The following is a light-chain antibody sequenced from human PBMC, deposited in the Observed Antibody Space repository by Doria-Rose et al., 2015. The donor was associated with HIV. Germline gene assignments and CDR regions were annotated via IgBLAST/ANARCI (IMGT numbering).Light chain of an antibody. CDR3: QQSASATYT. J-gene: IGKJ2*01. CDR1: QGLSTY. Sequence: NHSPSSLSASAGDRVTITCRASQGLSTYLAWYQQKRGKVPKLLIYGVSTLQTGVPSRFSGGESGTDFTLTISSLQPEDSATYYCQQSASATYTLGQGNKGEIK. V-gene: IGKV1-27*01. CDR2: GVS.